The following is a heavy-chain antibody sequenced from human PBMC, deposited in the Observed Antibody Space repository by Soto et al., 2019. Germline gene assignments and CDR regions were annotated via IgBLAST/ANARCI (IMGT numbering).Heavy chain of an antibody. D-gene: IGHD3-16*01. CDR3: EGGLLGMGDDYFDY. CDR1: GFTFSSYE. V-gene: IGHV3-48*03. J-gene: IGHJ4*03. CDR2: ISSSGSTI. Sequence: GGSLRLSCAASGFTFSSYEMNWVRQAPGKGLEWVSYISSSGSTIYYADSVKGRFTISRDNAKNSLYLQMNSLRAEGTDVYYGEGGLLGMGDDYFDYWGQGTLVTVSS.